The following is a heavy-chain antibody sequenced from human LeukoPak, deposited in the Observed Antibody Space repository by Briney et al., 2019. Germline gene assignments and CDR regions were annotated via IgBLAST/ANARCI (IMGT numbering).Heavy chain of an antibody. D-gene: IGHD2-2*01. CDR3: ARDQRYCSSSSCPWEPFDY. Sequence: PGGSLRLSCAASGFTFSNYAMSWVRLAPGKGLEWVANIKQDGSEKYYVDSVKGRFTISRDNAKNSLYLQMNSLRAEDTAVYYCARDQRYCSSSSCPWEPFDYWGQGTLVTVSS. J-gene: IGHJ4*02. CDR2: IKQDGSEK. CDR1: GFTFSNYA. V-gene: IGHV3-7*05.